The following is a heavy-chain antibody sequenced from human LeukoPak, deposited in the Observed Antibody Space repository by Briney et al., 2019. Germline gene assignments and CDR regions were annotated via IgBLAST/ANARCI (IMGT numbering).Heavy chain of an antibody. J-gene: IGHJ4*02. CDR3: ARLPSI. CDR1: GGSFSGYY. CDR2: INHSGST. V-gene: IGHV4-34*01. Sequence: PSETLSLTCAVYGGSFSGYYWSWIRQPPGKGLEWIGEINHSGSTNYNPSLKSRVTISIDTSRNQFSLKLTSVTAADTAVYYCARLPSIWGQGTLVTVSS.